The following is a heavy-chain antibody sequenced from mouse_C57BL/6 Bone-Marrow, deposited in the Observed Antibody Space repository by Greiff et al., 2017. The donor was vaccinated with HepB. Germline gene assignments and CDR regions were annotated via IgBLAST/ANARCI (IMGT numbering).Heavy chain of an antibody. CDR2: INYDGSST. CDR3: AREWFYWYFDV. J-gene: IGHJ1*03. CDR1: GFTFSDYY. V-gene: IGHV5-16*01. Sequence: EVHLVESEGGLVQPGSSMKLSCTASGFTFSDYYMAWVRQVPEKGLEWVANINYDGSSTYYLDSLKSRFIISRDNAKNILYLQMSSLKSEDTATYYCAREWFYWYFDVWGTGTTVTVSS. D-gene: IGHD2-2*01.